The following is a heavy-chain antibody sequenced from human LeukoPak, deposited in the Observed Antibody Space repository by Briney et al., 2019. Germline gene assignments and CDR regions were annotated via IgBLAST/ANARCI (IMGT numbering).Heavy chain of an antibody. CDR2: IYYSRST. V-gene: IGHV4-39*07. J-gene: IGHJ4*02. Sequence: SETLSLTCTVSGGSISSSSYYWGWIRQPPGKGLEWIGSIYYSRSTYYNPSLKSRVTISVDTSKNQFSLKLSSVTAADTAVYYCARDPTQKGYWGQGTLVTVSS. CDR3: ARDPTQKGY. CDR1: GGSISSSSYY.